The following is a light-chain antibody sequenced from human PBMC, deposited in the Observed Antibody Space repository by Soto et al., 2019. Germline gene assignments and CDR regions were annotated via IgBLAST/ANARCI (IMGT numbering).Light chain of an antibody. J-gene: IGKJ2*01. Sequence: ETVLTQSPVTLSLSPGERATLSCWASQSVISNYLAWYQQRPGQPPRLLICGASNRATGIPDRFSGTGSGTDFTLTISRLEPEDFAVYYCQQYGSSPPRTFGQGTKLEIK. CDR3: QQYGSSPPRT. CDR1: QSVISNY. V-gene: IGKV3-20*01. CDR2: GAS.